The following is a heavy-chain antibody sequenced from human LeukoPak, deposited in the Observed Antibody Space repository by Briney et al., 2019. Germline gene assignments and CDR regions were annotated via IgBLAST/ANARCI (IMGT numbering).Heavy chain of an antibody. CDR1: GGTFSSYA. V-gene: IGHV3-23*01. Sequence: GGSLTLSCTASGGTFSSYARSWIRQAPGKGLEWISAISGSGGSTYYADSVKGRFTISRDNSKNTLYLQMNSLRAEDTAVYYCAKAPWGYRGWFDPWGQGTLVTVSS. D-gene: IGHD3-10*01. J-gene: IGHJ5*02. CDR2: ISGSGGST. CDR3: AKAPWGYRGWFDP.